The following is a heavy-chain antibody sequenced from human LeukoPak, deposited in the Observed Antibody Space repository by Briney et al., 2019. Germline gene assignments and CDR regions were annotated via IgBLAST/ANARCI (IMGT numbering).Heavy chain of an antibody. Sequence: GASVKVSCKASGYTFTSYDINWVRQATGQGLEWMAWMNHNRGNTGYAQKFQGRVTMTRNTSISTAYMELSSLRSEDTAVYYCARKVTAIRGDWFHPWGQGTLVTVSS. V-gene: IGHV1-8*01. D-gene: IGHD2-21*02. J-gene: IGHJ5*02. CDR1: GYTFTSYD. CDR3: ARKVTAIRGDWFHP. CDR2: MNHNRGNT.